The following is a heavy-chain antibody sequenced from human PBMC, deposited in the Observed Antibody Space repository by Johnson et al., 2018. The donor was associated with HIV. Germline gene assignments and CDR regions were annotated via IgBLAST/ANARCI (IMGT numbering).Heavy chain of an antibody. D-gene: IGHD3-3*01. V-gene: IGHV3-9*01. CDR1: GFTFDDYA. Sequence: VQLVESGGGLVQPGRSLRLSCAASGFTFDDYAMHWVRQAPGKGLEWVSGISWNSGSIGYAASVKGRFTISRDNAKNSLYLQMNSLRAGDTAVYYCATRGTFWSGYYDAFDIWGQGTMVTVSS. CDR3: ATRGTFWSGYYDAFDI. CDR2: ISWNSGSI. J-gene: IGHJ3*02.